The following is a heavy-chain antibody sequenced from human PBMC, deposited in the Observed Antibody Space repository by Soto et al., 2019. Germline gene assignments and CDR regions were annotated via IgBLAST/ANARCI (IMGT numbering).Heavy chain of an antibody. CDR3: AKGGGSTPYYYYGMDV. CDR1: GFTFSSYA. V-gene: IGHV3-23*01. CDR2: ISGSGGST. D-gene: IGHD2-15*01. J-gene: IGHJ6*02. Sequence: GGSLRLSCAASGFTFSSYAMSWVRQAPGKGLEWVSAISGSGGSTYYADSVKGRFTISRDNSKNTLYLQMNSLRAEDTAVYYCAKGGGSTPYYYYGMDVWGQGTTVIVSS.